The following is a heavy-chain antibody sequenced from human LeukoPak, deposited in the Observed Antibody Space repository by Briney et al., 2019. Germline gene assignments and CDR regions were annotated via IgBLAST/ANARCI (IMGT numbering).Heavy chain of an antibody. V-gene: IGHV1-46*01. Sequence: ASVKVSCKASGYTFTSYYMHWVRQAPGQELEWMGIINPSGGSTSYAQKFQGRVTMTRDTSTSTVYMELSSLRSEDTAVYYCARRAVAGTTDPWGQGTLVTVSS. CDR1: GYTFTSYY. D-gene: IGHD6-19*01. CDR3: ARRAVAGTTDP. J-gene: IGHJ5*02. CDR2: INPSGGST.